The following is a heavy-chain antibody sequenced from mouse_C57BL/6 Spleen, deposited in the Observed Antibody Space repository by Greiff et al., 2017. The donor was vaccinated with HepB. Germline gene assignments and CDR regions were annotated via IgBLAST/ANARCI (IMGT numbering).Heavy chain of an antibody. CDR2: INPGSGGT. D-gene: IGHD2-3*01. CDR3: ARKEGDGYFAMDY. J-gene: IGHJ4*01. V-gene: IGHV1-54*01. Sequence: VQLQQSGAELVRPGTSVKVSCKASGYAFTNYLIEWVKQRPGQGLEWIGVINPGSGGTNYNEKFKGKATLTADKSSSTAYMQLSSLTSEDSAVYFCARKEGDGYFAMDYWGQGTSVTVSS. CDR1: GYAFTNYL.